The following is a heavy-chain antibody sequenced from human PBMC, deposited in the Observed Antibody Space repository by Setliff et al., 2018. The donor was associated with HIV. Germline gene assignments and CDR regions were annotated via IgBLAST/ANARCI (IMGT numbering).Heavy chain of an antibody. Sequence: ASVKVSCKASGYTFTSYAMHWVRQAPGQSLEWMGWINAGNGNTKYSQKFQGRVTITRDTSASTAYMELSSLRSEDMAVYYCAREGQWLDMGDAFDIWGQGTMVTVSS. CDR1: GYTFTSYA. CDR3: AREGQWLDMGDAFDI. CDR2: INAGNGNT. J-gene: IGHJ3*02. V-gene: IGHV1-3*01. D-gene: IGHD6-19*01.